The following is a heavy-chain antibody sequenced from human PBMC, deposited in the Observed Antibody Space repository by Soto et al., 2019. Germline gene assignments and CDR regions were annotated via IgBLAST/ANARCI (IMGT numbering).Heavy chain of an antibody. J-gene: IGHJ4*02. CDR2: ISGSGGST. CDR1: GFTFSSYA. V-gene: IGHV3-23*01. D-gene: IGHD1-20*01. Sequence: SLRLSCAASGFTFSSYAMSWVRQAPGKGLEWVSAISGSGGSTYYADSVKGRFTISRDNSKNTLYLQMNSLRAEDTAVYYCARTGRIGITGTYFDYWGQGTLVTVSS. CDR3: ARTGRIGITGTYFDY.